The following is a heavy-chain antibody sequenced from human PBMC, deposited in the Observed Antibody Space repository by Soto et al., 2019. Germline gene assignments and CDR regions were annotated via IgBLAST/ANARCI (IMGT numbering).Heavy chain of an antibody. J-gene: IGHJ3*02. Sequence: QVQLQESGPGLVKPSQTLSLTCTVSGGSISSGGYYWSWIRQHPGKGLEWIGYIYDSGSTYYNPSRRSRVTMAVDTAKNQFSLKLSSVTAAATAVYYCARSPLTTVVIRGAFDIWGQGTMVTVSS. V-gene: IGHV4-31*03. CDR2: IYDSGST. CDR1: GGSISSGGYY. D-gene: IGHD4-17*01. CDR3: ARSPLTTVVIRGAFDI.